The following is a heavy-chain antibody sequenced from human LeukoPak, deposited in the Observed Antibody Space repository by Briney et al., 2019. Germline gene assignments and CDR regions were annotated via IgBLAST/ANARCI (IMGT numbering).Heavy chain of an antibody. CDR1: GGSISSSSYY. V-gene: IGHV4-39*01. J-gene: IGHJ5*02. Sequence: SETLSLTCTVSGGSISSSSYYWGWIRQPPGTGLEWIGSIYYSGSTYYNPSLKSRVTISVDTSKNQFSLKLSSVTAADTAVYYCARHEGNKRWLQLLGGVHWFDPWGQGTLVTVSS. D-gene: IGHD5-24*01. CDR3: ARHEGNKRWLQLLGGVHWFDP. CDR2: IYYSGST.